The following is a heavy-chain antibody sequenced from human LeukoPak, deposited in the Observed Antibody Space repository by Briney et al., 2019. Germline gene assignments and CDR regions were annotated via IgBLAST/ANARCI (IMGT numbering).Heavy chain of an antibody. CDR2: IYYSGTT. V-gene: IGHV4-59*01. Sequence: SSETLSLTCTVSGGPISNFYWSWIRQPPGKGLEWIGYIYYSGTTNYNPSLKSRVTMSVDTSKNQFSLKLSSVTAADTAVYYCAREDPQTTVPEGMDVWGQGTTVTVSS. CDR3: AREDPQTTVPEGMDV. J-gene: IGHJ6*02. CDR1: GGPISNFY. D-gene: IGHD4-17*01.